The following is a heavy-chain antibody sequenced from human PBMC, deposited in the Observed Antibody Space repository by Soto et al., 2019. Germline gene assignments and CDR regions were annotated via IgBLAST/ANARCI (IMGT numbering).Heavy chain of an antibody. V-gene: IGHV3-23*01. CDR3: AKAPEFGVKYYDYVWGSYGMDV. J-gene: IGHJ6*02. Sequence: WGSLRLSCAASGFTFSSYAMSWVRQAPGKGLEWVSAISGSGGSTYYADSVKDRFTISRDNSKNTLYLQMNSLRAEDTAVYYCAKAPEFGVKYYDYVWGSYGMDVWGQGTTVTVSS. D-gene: IGHD3-16*01. CDR2: ISGSGGST. CDR1: GFTFSSYA.